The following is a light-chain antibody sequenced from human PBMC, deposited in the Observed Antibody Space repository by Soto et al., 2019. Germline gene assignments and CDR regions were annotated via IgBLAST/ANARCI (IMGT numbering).Light chain of an antibody. CDR1: QAIKNF. CDR3: QQSDNLPLT. V-gene: IGKV1-33*01. Sequence: DFQMTQSPSSLSASVGDRVTITCRATQAIKNFLNWYQQKPGRAPKLLISDASTLQIGVPSRFSGSGSGTHFTFVISSLQPEDVGTYYCQQSDNLPLTFGQGTRQDIK. J-gene: IGKJ5*01. CDR2: DAS.